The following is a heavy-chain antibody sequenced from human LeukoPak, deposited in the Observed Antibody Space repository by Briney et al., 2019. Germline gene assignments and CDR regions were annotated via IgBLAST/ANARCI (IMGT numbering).Heavy chain of an antibody. D-gene: IGHD3-10*01. V-gene: IGHV5-51*01. Sequence: GESLKISCKGSGYSFTTYWIGWVRQMPGKGLEWMGIIYPGDSDTRYSPSFQGQVTISADKSISTAYLQWSSLKASDTAMYYCARSLTIPGYYGSGSYYLDYWGQGTLVTVSS. CDR2: IYPGDSDT. CDR3: ARSLTIPGYYGSGSYYLDY. J-gene: IGHJ4*02. CDR1: GYSFTTYW.